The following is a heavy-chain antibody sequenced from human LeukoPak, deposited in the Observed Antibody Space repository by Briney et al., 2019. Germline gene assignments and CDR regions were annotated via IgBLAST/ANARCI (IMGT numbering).Heavy chain of an antibody. V-gene: IGHV4-59*01. D-gene: IGHD3-16*02. CDR3: ANVVSTFGGVIVETAFDI. CDR2: IYYSGST. CDR1: GGSFSGYY. Sequence: SETLSLTCAVYGGSFSGYYWSWIRQPPGKGLGWIGYIYYSGSTNYNPSLKSRVTISVDTSKNQFSLKLSSATAADTAMYYSANVVSTFGGVIVETAFDIWGQGTMVTVSS. J-gene: IGHJ3*02.